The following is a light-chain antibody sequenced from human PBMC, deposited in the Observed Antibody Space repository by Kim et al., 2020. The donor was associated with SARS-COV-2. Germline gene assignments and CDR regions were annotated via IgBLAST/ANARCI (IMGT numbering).Light chain of an antibody. Sequence: QSALTQPPSASGSPGQSVTISCTGTSSDVGGHNHVSWYQQHPGKAPQLMIYEVTKRPSGVPDRFSGSKSGNTASLTVSGLQAEDEADYYCSSYAGSNSVVFGGGTQLTVL. V-gene: IGLV2-8*01. J-gene: IGLJ7*01. CDR1: SSDVGGHNH. CDR3: SSYAGSNSVV. CDR2: EVT.